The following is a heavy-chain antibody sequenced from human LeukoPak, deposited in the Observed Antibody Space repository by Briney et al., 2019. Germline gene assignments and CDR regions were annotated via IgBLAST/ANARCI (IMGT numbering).Heavy chain of an antibody. Sequence: SETLSLTCTVSGGSISSGGYYWSWIRQPPGKGLEWIGYIYHSGSTYYNPSLKSRVTISVDTSKNQFSLKLSSVTAADTAVYYCARLEYCSGGSCQGYYYYGMDVWGQGTTVTVSS. V-gene: IGHV4-30-2*02. J-gene: IGHJ6*02. CDR2: IYHSGST. D-gene: IGHD2-15*01. CDR3: ARLEYCSGGSCQGYYYYGMDV. CDR1: GGSISSGGYY.